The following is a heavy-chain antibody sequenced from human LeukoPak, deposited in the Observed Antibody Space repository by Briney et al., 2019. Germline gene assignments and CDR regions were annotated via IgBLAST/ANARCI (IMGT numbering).Heavy chain of an antibody. V-gene: IGHV4-34*01. CDR2: TNHSGST. Sequence: PSETLSLTCAVYGGSFSGYYWSWIRQPPGKGLEWIGETNHSGSTNYNPSLKSRVTISGDTSKNQFSLKLSSVTAADTAVYYCANSGLLRNPFDYWGQGTLVTVSS. CDR1: GGSFSGYY. CDR3: ANSGLLRNPFDY. D-gene: IGHD2/OR15-2a*01. J-gene: IGHJ4*02.